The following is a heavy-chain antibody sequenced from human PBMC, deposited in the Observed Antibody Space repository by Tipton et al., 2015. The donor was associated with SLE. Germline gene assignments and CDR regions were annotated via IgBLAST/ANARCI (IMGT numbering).Heavy chain of an antibody. CDR3: ARYGPGVTHFDY. Sequence: TLSLTCAVSRGSISSGGYYWSWIRQHPGKGLGWFGYIYYSGSTNYNPSPKSRVTISVDTSKNQFSLKLSSVTAADTAVYYCARYGPGVTHFDYWGQGTLVTVSS. D-gene: IGHD2-21*02. V-gene: IGHV4-31*11. J-gene: IGHJ4*02. CDR1: RGSISSGGYY. CDR2: IYYSGST.